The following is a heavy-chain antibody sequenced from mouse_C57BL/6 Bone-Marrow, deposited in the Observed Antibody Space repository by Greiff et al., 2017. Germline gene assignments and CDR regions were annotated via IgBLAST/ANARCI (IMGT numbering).Heavy chain of an antibody. CDR1: GYTFTEYT. D-gene: IGHD2-3*01. CDR2: FYPGSGSI. J-gene: IGHJ3*01. Sequence: QVHVKQSGAELVKPGASVKLSCKASGYTFTEYTIHWVKQRSGQGLEWIGWFYPGSGSIKYNEKFKDKATLTADKSSSTVYMELSRLTSEDSAVYFCARHEDREIRDGYYPWFAYWGQGTLVTVSA. V-gene: IGHV1-62-2*01. CDR3: ARHEDREIRDGYYPWFAY.